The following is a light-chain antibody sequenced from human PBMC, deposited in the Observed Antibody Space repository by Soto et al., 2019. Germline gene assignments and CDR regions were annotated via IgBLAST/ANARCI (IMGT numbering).Light chain of an antibody. CDR2: KND. Sequence: NFMLTQPHSVSESPGQTVTISCTRSGGSIASNHVQWYQQRPGSAPTTVIYKNDLRPSGVPDRFSGSTDSSANSASLTISGQKTEDDADCYCQSYDGDSVVFGGGTKLTVL. CDR3: QSYDGDSVV. J-gene: IGLJ2*01. V-gene: IGLV6-57*04. CDR1: GGSIASNH.